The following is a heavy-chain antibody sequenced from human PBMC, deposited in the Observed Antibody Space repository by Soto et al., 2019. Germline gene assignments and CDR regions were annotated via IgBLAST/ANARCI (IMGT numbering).Heavy chain of an antibody. Sequence: PGGSLRLSCAASGFTFSTYWMHWVRQAPGEGQGLRRGKGLEWVSSISSSSSYIYYADSVKGRFTISRDNAKNSLYLQMNSLRAEDTAVYYCARDSSLKWELGYWGQGTLVTVSS. CDR3: ARDSSLKWELGY. J-gene: IGHJ4*02. D-gene: IGHD1-26*01. CDR2: ISSSSSYI. V-gene: IGHV3-21*01. CDR1: GFTFSTYW.